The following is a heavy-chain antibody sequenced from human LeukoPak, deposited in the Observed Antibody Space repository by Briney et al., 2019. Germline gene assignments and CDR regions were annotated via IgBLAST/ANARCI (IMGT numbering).Heavy chain of an antibody. CDR2: ISTTSTYI. CDR3: ARAGTCSSTSCDGGIEY. V-gene: IGHV3-21*06. Sequence: GGSLRLSCAASGFAFSSYNMKWVRQAPGKGLERVSFISTTSTYIYYADSVKGRFTVSRDNSKNSLYLQMDSLRVEDTAVYYCARAGTCSSTSCDGGIEYWGQGTLVTVSS. CDR1: GFAFSSYN. D-gene: IGHD2-2*01. J-gene: IGHJ4*02.